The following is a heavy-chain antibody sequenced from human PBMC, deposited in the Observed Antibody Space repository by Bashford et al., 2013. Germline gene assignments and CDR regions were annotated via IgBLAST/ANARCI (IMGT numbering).Heavy chain of an antibody. CDR1: GYTFTSYG. J-gene: IGHJ4*02. CDR2: ISAYNGNT. Sequence: SVKVSCKASGYTFTSYGISWVRQAPGQGLEWMGWISAYNGNTNYAQKLQGRVTMTTDTSTSTAYMELRSLRSDDTAVYYCARELSRSGWAGASPYWGQGTLVTVSS. D-gene: IGHD6-19*01. CDR3: ARELSRSGWAGASPY. V-gene: IGHV1-18*01.